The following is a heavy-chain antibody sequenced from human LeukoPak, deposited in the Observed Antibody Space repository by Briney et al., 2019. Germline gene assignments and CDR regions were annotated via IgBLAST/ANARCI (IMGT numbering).Heavy chain of an antibody. D-gene: IGHD3-22*01. J-gene: IGHJ3*02. CDR3: ARDYYDNRGEAFDI. V-gene: IGHV4-59*11. CDR1: GGSIGSHY. CDR2: VFYSGTT. Sequence: SETLSLTCTVSGGSIGSHYWSWIRQPPGKGLEWIGYVFYSGTTNYNPSLKSRVTISVDTSKNQFSLKLSSVTAADTAVYFCARDYYDNRGEAFDIWGLGTMVTASS.